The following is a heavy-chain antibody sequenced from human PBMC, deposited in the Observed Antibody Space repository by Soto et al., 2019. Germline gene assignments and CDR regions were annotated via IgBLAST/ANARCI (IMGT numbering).Heavy chain of an antibody. J-gene: IGHJ4*02. D-gene: IGHD3-10*01. Sequence: QVQLVQSGAEVRKPGASVKVSCRASGYTFTSSDINWVRQATGQGLEWMGWMNPNSGNSGYAQKFQGRVTITRNTSRSTAYLELSRLPSEDTAVYYCARDGVHRGGIIFYAHWGQGSVVTVSS. CDR3: ARDGVHRGGIIFYAH. V-gene: IGHV1-8*01. CDR1: GYTFTSSD. CDR2: MNPNSGNS.